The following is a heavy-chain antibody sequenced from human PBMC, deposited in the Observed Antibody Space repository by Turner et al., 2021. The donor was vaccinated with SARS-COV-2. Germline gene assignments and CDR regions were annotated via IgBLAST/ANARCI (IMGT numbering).Heavy chain of an antibody. Sequence: EVQLVESGGGLVQPGGSLGPSCAASGFTLSTYSMSWVRQAPGKGPEWVSYISGTTTTIYYADSVKGRFTISRDNAKNSLYLQMNNLRAEDTAMYYCAREHYDFWSGYFYWGQGTLVTVSS. V-gene: IGHV3-48*01. CDR2: ISGTTTTI. D-gene: IGHD3-3*01. CDR3: AREHYDFWSGYFY. CDR1: GFTLSTYS. J-gene: IGHJ4*02.